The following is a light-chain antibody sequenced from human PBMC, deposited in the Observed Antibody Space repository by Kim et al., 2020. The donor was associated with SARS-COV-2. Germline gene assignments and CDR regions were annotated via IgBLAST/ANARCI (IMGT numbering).Light chain of an antibody. Sequence: SYELTQPLSVSVALGQTARITCGGNNIGSKNEHWYQQKPGQAPVLVIYRDGDRPSGIPERFSGSNSGNMATLTISRAQAGDEADYYCQVWDSSPVVFGGGTQLTVL. V-gene: IGLV3-9*01. CDR1: NIGSKN. J-gene: IGLJ2*01. CDR3: QVWDSSPVV. CDR2: RDG.